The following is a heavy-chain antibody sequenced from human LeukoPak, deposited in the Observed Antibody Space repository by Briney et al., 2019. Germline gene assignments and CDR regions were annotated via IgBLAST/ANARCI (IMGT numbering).Heavy chain of an antibody. D-gene: IGHD5-24*01. Sequence: ASVKVSCKASGGTFSSYAISWVRQAPGQGLEWMGGIIPIFGTANYAQKFQGRVTITADESTSTAYMELSSLRSEDTAVYYCATRDGYNYWYFDYWGRGTLVTVSS. V-gene: IGHV1-69*13. CDR1: GGTFSSYA. CDR3: ATRDGYNYWYFDY. CDR2: IIPIFGTA. J-gene: IGHJ4*02.